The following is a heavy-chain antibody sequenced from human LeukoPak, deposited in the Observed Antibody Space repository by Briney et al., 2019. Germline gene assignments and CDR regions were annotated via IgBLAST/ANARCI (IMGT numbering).Heavy chain of an antibody. CDR3: TRDLREGTTPDASDI. CDR2: IGTVGDT. CDR1: GFTFSLYD. V-gene: IGHV3-13*01. J-gene: IGHJ3*02. Sequence: GGSLRLSCAASGFTFSLYDMHWVRHATGKRLEWVSGIGTVGDTYYADSVKGRFTVSRENAKNSLSLQMDSLRAGDTAVYYCTRDLREGTTPDASDIWGQGTMVTVSS. D-gene: IGHD1-7*01.